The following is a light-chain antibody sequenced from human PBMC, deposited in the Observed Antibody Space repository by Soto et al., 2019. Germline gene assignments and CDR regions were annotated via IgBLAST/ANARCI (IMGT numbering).Light chain of an antibody. Sequence: AIQMTQSPSSLSASVGDRVTITCRASQGIRNDLGWYQQKPGKAPKLLIYAASTLQSGVPSRFSGSRSGTDFTLTISSLQPEDVATYYCLHDYHSLRTFGQGTKVEIK. V-gene: IGKV1-6*01. CDR2: AAS. CDR1: QGIRND. CDR3: LHDYHSLRT. J-gene: IGKJ1*01.